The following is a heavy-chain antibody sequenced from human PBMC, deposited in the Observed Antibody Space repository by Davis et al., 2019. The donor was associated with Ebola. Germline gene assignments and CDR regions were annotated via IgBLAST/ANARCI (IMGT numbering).Heavy chain of an antibody. Sequence: PGGSLRLSCTASGFTFDDYAMTWVRQAPGKGLEWVSGINWNGGSTGYADSVKGQFTISRDNAKNSLYLQMNSLRAEDTAVYYCARDPPGYSSGWYADYWGQGTLVTVSS. D-gene: IGHD6-19*01. V-gene: IGHV3-20*04. CDR1: GFTFDDYA. J-gene: IGHJ4*02. CDR2: INWNGGST. CDR3: ARDPPGYSSGWYADY.